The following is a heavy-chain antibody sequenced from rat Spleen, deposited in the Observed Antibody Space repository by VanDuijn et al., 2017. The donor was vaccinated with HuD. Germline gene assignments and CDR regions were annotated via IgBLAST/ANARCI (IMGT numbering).Heavy chain of an antibody. CDR2: ITYDGTNT. CDR1: GFTFSNYD. CDR3: AKGSYYSGDWFTY. D-gene: IGHD1-1*01. V-gene: IGHV5-25*01. J-gene: IGHJ3*01. Sequence: EVQLAESGGGLVQPGRSMKLSCAASGFTFSNYDMAWVRQAPTKGLEWVASITYDGTNTYYADSVKGRFTISRDIAKSTLYLQMDSLRSEDTATYYCAKGSYYSGDWFTYWGQGTLVTVSS.